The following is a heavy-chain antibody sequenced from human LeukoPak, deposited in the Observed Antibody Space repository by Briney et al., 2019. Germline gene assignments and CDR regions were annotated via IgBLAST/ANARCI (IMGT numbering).Heavy chain of an antibody. Sequence: PGGSLRLSCAASGFSFSNYGMHWVRQAPGKGLEWVAVISYDGSIKYYTDSVKGRFTISRDNSKNTLYLQMNSLRAEDTAVYYCARAPLDYDFWSGYFDFWGQGTLVTVSS. J-gene: IGHJ4*02. V-gene: IGHV3-30*03. CDR2: ISYDGSIK. CDR3: ARAPLDYDFWSGYFDF. D-gene: IGHD3-3*01. CDR1: GFSFSNYG.